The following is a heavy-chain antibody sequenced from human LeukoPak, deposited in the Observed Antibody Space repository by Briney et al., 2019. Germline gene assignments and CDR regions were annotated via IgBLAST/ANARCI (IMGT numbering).Heavy chain of an antibody. D-gene: IGHD1-26*01. J-gene: IGHJ4*02. CDR2: IITIFGTA. CDR3: ARYIVGATRGYFDY. CDR1: GGTFSSYA. Sequence: SVKVSCKASGGTFSSYAISWVRQAPGQGLEWMGGIITIFGTANYAQKFPGRVTITADESTSTAYMELSSLRSEDTAVYYCARYIVGATRGYFDYWGQGTLVTVSS. V-gene: IGHV1-69*13.